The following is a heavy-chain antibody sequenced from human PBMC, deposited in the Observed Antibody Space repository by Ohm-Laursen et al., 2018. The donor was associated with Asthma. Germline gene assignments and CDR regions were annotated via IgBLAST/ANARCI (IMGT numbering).Heavy chain of an antibody. CDR1: GFTFSSYG. V-gene: IGHV3-33*01. CDR2: IWYDGSNK. Sequence: SLRLSCAAPGFTFSSYGMHWVRQAPGKGLEWVAVIWYDGSNKYYADSVKGRFTISRDNSKNTLYLQMNSLRAEDTAVYYCARDAEAGTEYFDYWGQGTLVTVSS. J-gene: IGHJ4*02. CDR3: ARDAEAGTEYFDY. D-gene: IGHD6-19*01.